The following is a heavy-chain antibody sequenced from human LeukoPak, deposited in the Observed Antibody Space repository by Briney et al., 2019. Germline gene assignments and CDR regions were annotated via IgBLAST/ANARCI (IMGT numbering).Heavy chain of an antibody. V-gene: IGHV3-9*03. CDR2: ISWNSGSI. J-gene: IGHJ4*02. D-gene: IGHD6-19*01. CDR3: AKGTGGYSSGGYFDY. CDR1: GFTFDDYA. Sequence: PGRSLRLSCAASGFTFDDYAMHWVRQAPGKGLERVSGISWNSGSIGYADSVKGRFTISRDNAKNSLYLQMNSLRAEDMALYYCAKGTGGYSSGGYFDYWGQGTLVTVSS.